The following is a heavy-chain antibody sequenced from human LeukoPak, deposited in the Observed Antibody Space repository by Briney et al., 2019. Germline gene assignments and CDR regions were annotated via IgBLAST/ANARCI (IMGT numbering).Heavy chain of an antibody. D-gene: IGHD5-24*01. CDR1: GASISSGGYY. CDR2: IYYSRST. CDR3: ARDGYNSGYFDC. J-gene: IGHJ4*02. Sequence: SETLSLTRTVSGASISSGGYYWIWIRHPPGEGLEWIGYIYYSRSTFYSPSLKSRHTISVDTSKNQFSLKLSSVTAADTAVYYCARDGYNSGYFDCWSQGTLVTVSS. V-gene: IGHV4-30-4*01.